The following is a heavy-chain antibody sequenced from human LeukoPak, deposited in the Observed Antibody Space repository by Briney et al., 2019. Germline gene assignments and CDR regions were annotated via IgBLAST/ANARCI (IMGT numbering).Heavy chain of an antibody. V-gene: IGHV3-23*01. D-gene: IGHD3-10*01. Sequence: SGGSLRLSCAASGFTFRNCAMSWVRQAPGKGPEWVSGISGTGYNTYYADSVKGRFTISRDNSKNTLYLQMNSLGAEDTAVYYCAKHVSGSLFYFDYWGQRTLVTVSS. J-gene: IGHJ4*02. CDR1: GFTFRNCA. CDR2: ISGTGYNT. CDR3: AKHVSGSLFYFDY.